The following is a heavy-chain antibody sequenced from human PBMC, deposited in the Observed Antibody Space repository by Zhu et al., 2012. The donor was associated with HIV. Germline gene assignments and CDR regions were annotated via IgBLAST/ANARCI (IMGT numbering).Heavy chain of an antibody. V-gene: IGHV4-34*01. CDR3: ARHGIEYYYGSGSYYNRKRSALQH. J-gene: IGHJ1*01. CDR2: INHSGST. CDR1: GGSFSGYY. Sequence: QVQLQQWGAGLLKPSETLSLTCAVYGGSFSGYYWSWIRQPPGKGLEWIGEINHSGSTNYNPSLKSRVTISVDTSKNQFSLKLSSVTAADTAVYYCARHGIEYYYGSGSYYNRKRSALQHWGQGTLVTVSS. D-gene: IGHD3-10*01.